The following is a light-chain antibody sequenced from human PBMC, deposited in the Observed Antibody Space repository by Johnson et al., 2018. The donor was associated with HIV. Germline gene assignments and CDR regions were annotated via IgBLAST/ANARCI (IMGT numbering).Light chain of an antibody. J-gene: IGLJ1*01. V-gene: IGLV1-51*02. CDR3: GTWDTRLIAYV. CDR2: ENN. CDR1: SANIGDNS. Sequence: QSVLTQPPSVSAAPGQKVTISCSGSSANIGDNSVSWYQQLPGTAPKLLIYENNKRPSGIPDRFSGSKSGTSATLGITGLKTGDEADYYCGTWDTRLIAYVFGTGTKGTVL.